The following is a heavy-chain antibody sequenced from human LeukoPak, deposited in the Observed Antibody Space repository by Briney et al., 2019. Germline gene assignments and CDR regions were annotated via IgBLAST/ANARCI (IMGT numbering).Heavy chain of an antibody. V-gene: IGHV3-23*01. J-gene: IGHJ4*02. CDR1: GFTFSSYA. D-gene: IGHD3-3*01. CDR2: ISGSAGST. CDR3: AKADYDFWSASTHFDY. Sequence: GGSLRLSCAASGFTFSSYAMSWVRQAPGKGLEWVSTISGSAGSTYYADSVKGRFTISRDNSKNTLYLQMNSLRVEDTALYYCAKADYDFWSASTHFDYWGQGALVTVSS.